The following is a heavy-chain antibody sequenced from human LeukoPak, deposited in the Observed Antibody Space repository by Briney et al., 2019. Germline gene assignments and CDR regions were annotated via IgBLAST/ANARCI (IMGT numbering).Heavy chain of an antibody. D-gene: IGHD6-13*01. J-gene: IGHJ2*01. CDR3: ARAGGGDKQQLVWYFDL. Sequence: GGSLRLSCAASGFTVSSNYMSWVRRAPGKGLEWVSLIYSGGVTYYADSVKGRFTISRDNSKDTLYLQMNSLRAEDTAVYYCARAGGGDKQQLVWYFDLWGRGTLVTVSS. CDR1: GFTVSSNY. CDR2: IYSGGVT. V-gene: IGHV3-53*01.